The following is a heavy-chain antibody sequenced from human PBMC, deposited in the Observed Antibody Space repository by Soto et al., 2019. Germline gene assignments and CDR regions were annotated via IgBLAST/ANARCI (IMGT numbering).Heavy chain of an antibody. Sequence: GESVKISCXGSGYSFTSYWISWVRQMPGKGLEWMGRLDPSDSYTNYSPSFQGHVTISADKSISTAYLQWSSLKASDTAMYDCARRGKLDFWSGRNNWFDPWGQGTLVTVSS. D-gene: IGHD3-3*01. CDR2: LDPSDSYT. J-gene: IGHJ5*02. CDR1: GYSFTSYW. V-gene: IGHV5-10-1*01. CDR3: ARRGKLDFWSGRNNWFDP.